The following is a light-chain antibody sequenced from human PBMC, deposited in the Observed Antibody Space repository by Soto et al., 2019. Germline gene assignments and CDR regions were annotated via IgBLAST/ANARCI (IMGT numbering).Light chain of an antibody. CDR1: SIDVGGTNH. CDR3: CSYTSFSTYV. V-gene: IGLV2-14*03. CDR2: DVS. Sequence: QSALTQPASVSGSPGQSITISCSGTSIDVGGTNHVSWYLQHPGEAPKLIMYDVSNRPSGVSDRFFGSKADNTATLTVSGLHAEDEADYSCCSYTSFSTYVFGTGTKVTVL. J-gene: IGLJ1*01.